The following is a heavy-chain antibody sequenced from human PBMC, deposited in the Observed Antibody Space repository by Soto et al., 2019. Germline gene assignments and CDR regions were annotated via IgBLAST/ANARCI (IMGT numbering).Heavy chain of an antibody. V-gene: IGHV4-31*03. CDR2: IYYSGST. CDR1: GGSISSGGYY. Sequence: QVQLQESGPGLVKPSQTLSLTCTVSGGSISSGGYYWSWIRQHPGKGLEWIGYIYYSGSTYYNPSLKSRVTISGDTSKNQFSLKLSSVTAADTAVYYCARDQPQWGYFDYWGQGTLVTVSS. J-gene: IGHJ4*02. CDR3: ARDQPQWGYFDY. D-gene: IGHD3-16*01.